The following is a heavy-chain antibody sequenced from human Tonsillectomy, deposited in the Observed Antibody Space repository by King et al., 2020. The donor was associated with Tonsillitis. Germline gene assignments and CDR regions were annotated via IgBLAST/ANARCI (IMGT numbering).Heavy chain of an antibody. CDR2: INHSGST. CDR3: ARPDSSGYYYAFDY. V-gene: IGHV4-34*01. Sequence: VQLQQWGAGLLKPSETLSLTCAVYGGSFSGYYWSWIRQPPGKGLEWIGEINHSGSTNYNPSLKSRVTISVDTSQNQFSLKLSSVTAADTAVYYCARPDSSGYYYAFDYWGQGTLVTVSS. J-gene: IGHJ4*02. D-gene: IGHD3-22*01. CDR1: GGSFSGYY.